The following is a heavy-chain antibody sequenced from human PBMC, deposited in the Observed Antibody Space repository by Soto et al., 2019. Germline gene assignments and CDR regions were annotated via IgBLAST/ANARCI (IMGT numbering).Heavy chain of an antibody. Sequence: GGSLRLSCAASGFTISSYALSWVRQALGKGLEWVSAISGSGGNTHYADSVKGRFTISRDNSKNTLYLQMNSLRAEDTAVYYCADRVGDTGSFDYYYRMDVWGQGTTVTVSS. D-gene: IGHD3-10*01. CDR1: GFTISSYA. V-gene: IGHV3-23*01. J-gene: IGHJ6*02. CDR2: ISGSGGNT. CDR3: ADRVGDTGSFDYYYRMDV.